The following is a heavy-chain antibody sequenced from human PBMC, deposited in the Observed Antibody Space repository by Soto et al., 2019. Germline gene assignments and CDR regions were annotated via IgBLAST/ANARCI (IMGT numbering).Heavy chain of an antibody. D-gene: IGHD5-12*01. V-gene: IGHV4-59*01. CDR2: SFYTGST. CDR3: AKSRDGYNLNAIDD. CDR1: DGSISSYY. Sequence: QVQRQVSGPGLVKPSATLSLTCTVSDGSISSYYWSWIRQPPGKGLDWLGYSFYTGSTNHNPSLKRRVTISLDMSTNQCSLRLSSVTAADTATYYCAKSRDGYNLNAIDDWGQGFLVTVSS. J-gene: IGHJ4*02.